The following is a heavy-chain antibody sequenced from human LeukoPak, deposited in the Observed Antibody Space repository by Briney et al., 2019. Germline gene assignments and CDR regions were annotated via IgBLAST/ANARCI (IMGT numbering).Heavy chain of an antibody. D-gene: IGHD1-1*01. Sequence: GESLKISCKGSGYSFTSFWIAWVRQMPGKGLEWMGIIYPGDSDTRYSPSFQGQVSISVDKSISTAYLQWSSLKASDTAFYYFARQIQLTSNADYWGQGTLVTVSS. V-gene: IGHV5-51*01. J-gene: IGHJ4*02. CDR2: IYPGDSDT. CDR1: GYSFTSFW. CDR3: ARQIQLTSNADY.